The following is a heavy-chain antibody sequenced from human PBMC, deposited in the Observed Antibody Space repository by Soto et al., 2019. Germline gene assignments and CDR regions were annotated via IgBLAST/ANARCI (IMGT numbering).Heavy chain of an antibody. CDR3: ARGSVYYSNSGVDV. D-gene: IGHD1-26*01. J-gene: IGHJ6*02. CDR1: GFTFHEYG. Sequence: GGSLRLSCAASGFTFHEYGMSWVRQAPGKGLEWVSGINWNGDSTGYVDSVKGRFTISRDNAKNSLYLQMDSLRVEDTAFYYCARGSVYYSNSGVDVWGQGNTVTVSS. V-gene: IGHV3-20*04. CDR2: INWNGDST.